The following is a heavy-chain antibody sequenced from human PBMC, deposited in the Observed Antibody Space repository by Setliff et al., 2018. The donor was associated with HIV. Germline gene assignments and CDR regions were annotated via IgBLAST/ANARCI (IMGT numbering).Heavy chain of an antibody. CDR3: ARDIGRNTDAFDI. Sequence: ASVKVSCKASGYNFTSNGISWVRQAPGQGLEWMGIINPSGGSTSYAQKFQGRVTMTRDTSTSTVCMELSSLRSEDTAVYYCARDIGRNTDAFDIWGQGTMVTVSS. J-gene: IGHJ3*02. D-gene: IGHD1-26*01. V-gene: IGHV1-46*01. CDR2: INPSGGST. CDR1: GYNFTSNG.